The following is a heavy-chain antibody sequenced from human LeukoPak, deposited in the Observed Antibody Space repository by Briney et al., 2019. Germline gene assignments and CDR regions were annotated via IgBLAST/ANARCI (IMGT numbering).Heavy chain of an antibody. CDR2: INHSGST. Sequence: SETLSLTCAVYGGSFSGYYWSWIRQPPGKGLEWIGEINHSGSTNYNPSLKSRVTISVDTSKNQFSLKLNSVTAADTAVYYCARLAYCSSTSCRRGYYFDYWGQGTLVTVSS. V-gene: IGHV4-34*01. D-gene: IGHD2-2*01. CDR3: ARLAYCSSTSCRRGYYFDY. CDR1: GGSFSGYY. J-gene: IGHJ4*02.